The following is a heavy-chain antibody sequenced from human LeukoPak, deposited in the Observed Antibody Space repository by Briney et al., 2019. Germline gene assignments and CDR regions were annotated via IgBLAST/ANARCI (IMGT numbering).Heavy chain of an antibody. CDR2: ISPASNTI. D-gene: IGHD2-15*01. J-gene: IGHJ4*02. Sequence: PGGSLRLSCITSGFAFNTYAMHWVRQAPGKGLEWISYISPASNTIYYADSVKGRFTISRDNAKNSLDLQMNSLRDEDTAVYYCARARASGRSGFDYWGQGTLVTVSS. CDR3: ARARASGRSGFDY. CDR1: GFAFNTYA. V-gene: IGHV3-48*02.